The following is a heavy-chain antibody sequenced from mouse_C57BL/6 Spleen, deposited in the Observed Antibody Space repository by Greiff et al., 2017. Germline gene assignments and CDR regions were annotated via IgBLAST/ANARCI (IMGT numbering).Heavy chain of an antibody. CDR2: INPGSGGT. CDR1: GYAFTNYL. CDR3: ARGVTTLVADY. Sequence: VQLQQSGAELVRPGTSVKVSCKASGYAFTNYLIEWVKQRPGQGLEWIGVINPGSGGTNYNEKFKGKATLTADKSSSTAYMQLSSLTSEDSAVYFCARGVTTLVADYRGQGTTLTVSS. V-gene: IGHV1-54*01. D-gene: IGHD1-1*01. J-gene: IGHJ2*01.